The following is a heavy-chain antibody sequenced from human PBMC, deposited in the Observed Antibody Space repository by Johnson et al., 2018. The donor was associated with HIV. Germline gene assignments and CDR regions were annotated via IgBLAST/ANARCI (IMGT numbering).Heavy chain of an antibody. Sequence: QVQLVESGGGVVQPGRSLRLSCAASGFTFSSYGIHWVRQAPGKGLEWVAVISYDGSNKYYADSVKGRFTISRDNSKKTLYLQMNSLRTEDTAVYYCARTLWVGKESAFEIWGQGTMVTVSS. CDR2: ISYDGSNK. CDR3: ARTLWVGKESAFEI. CDR1: GFTFSSYG. J-gene: IGHJ3*02. V-gene: IGHV3-30*03. D-gene: IGHD3-16*01.